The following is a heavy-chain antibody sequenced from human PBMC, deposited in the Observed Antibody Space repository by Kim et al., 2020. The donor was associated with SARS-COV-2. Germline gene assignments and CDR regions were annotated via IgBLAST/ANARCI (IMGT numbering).Heavy chain of an antibody. CDR1: GFTFGDYA. J-gene: IGHJ6*02. Sequence: GGSLRLSCTASGFTFGDYAMSWFRQAPGQGLEWVGFIRSKAYGGTTEYAAPVKGRFTIPRDDSKSIAYLQMNSLKTEDTAVYYCTRDYLVGQQLGTTFDYYGMDVWGQGTPVTVSS. CDR3: TRDYLVGQQLGTTFDYYGMDV. V-gene: IGHV3-49*03. CDR2: IRSKAYGGTT. D-gene: IGHD6-13*01.